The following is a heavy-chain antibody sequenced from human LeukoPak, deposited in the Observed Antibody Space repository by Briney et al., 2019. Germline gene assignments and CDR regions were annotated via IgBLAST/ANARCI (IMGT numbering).Heavy chain of an antibody. V-gene: IGHV4-59*01. D-gene: IGHD2-2*02. J-gene: IGHJ5*02. Sequence: SETLSLTCTVSGGSISSYYWSWIRQPPGKGLEWIGYIYYSGSTNYNPSLKSRVTISVDTSKNQFSLKLSSVTAADTAVYYCARGRDCSSTSCYTGVWFDPWGEATLVTVSS. CDR1: GGSISSYY. CDR2: IYYSGST. CDR3: ARGRDCSSTSCYTGVWFDP.